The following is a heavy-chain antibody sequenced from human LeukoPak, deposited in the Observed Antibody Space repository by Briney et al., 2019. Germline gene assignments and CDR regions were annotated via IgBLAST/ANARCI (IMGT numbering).Heavy chain of an antibody. J-gene: IGHJ3*02. Sequence: PSETLSLTCTVSGGSISSYYWTWIRQPPGKGLEWIGYIYYSGSTNYNPSLKSRVTMSVDTSKKQFSLKLSSVTAADTAVYYCASGIFGLVINAFDIWGQGTMVTVSS. CDR2: IYYSGST. V-gene: IGHV4-59*01. CDR1: GGSISSYY. D-gene: IGHD3/OR15-3a*01. CDR3: ASGIFGLVINAFDI.